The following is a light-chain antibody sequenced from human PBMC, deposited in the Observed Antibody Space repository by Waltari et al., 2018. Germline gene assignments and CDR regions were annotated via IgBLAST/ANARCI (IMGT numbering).Light chain of an antibody. CDR3: QQYGSSP. V-gene: IGKV3-20*01. J-gene: IGKJ4*02. Sequence: EIVLTQSPGTLSLSPGERATLPCRASQSVSSSYLAWYQQKPGQAPRLLIYGASSRATGIPDRFSGSGSGTDFTRTISRLEPEDFAVYYCQQYGSSPFGGGTKVEIK. CDR1: QSVSSSY. CDR2: GAS.